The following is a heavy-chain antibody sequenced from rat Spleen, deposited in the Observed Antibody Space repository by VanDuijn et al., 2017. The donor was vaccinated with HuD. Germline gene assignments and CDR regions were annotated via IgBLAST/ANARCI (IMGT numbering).Heavy chain of an antibody. CDR1: RFTFRNYW. CDR2: INTDGGSA. Sequence: EVQLVETGGGLVQPGRSLKLSCVASRFTFRNYWMFWIRQAPGKGLEWVSSINTDGGSAYYRDSVKGRFTGSRDNAKNTLYLQMDSLRSEDTASYYCARHGLYNNYGWFAYWGQGTLVTVSS. V-gene: IGHV5-58*01. CDR3: ARHGLYNNYGWFAY. J-gene: IGHJ3*01. D-gene: IGHD1-10*01.